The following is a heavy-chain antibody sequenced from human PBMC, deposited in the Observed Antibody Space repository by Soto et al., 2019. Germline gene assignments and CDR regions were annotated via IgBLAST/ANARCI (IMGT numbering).Heavy chain of an antibody. CDR3: ASAYYDSSGYECYFDY. D-gene: IGHD3-22*01. CDR1: GGTFSSYA. J-gene: IGHJ4*02. V-gene: IGHV1-69*01. CDR2: IIPIFGTA. Sequence: QVQLVQSGAEVKKPGSSVKVSCKASGGTFSSYAISWVRQAPGQGLEWMGGIIPIFGTANYAKKFQGRVTITADESTSTAYMELSSLRSEDTAVYYCASAYYDSSGYECYFDYWGQGTLVTVSS.